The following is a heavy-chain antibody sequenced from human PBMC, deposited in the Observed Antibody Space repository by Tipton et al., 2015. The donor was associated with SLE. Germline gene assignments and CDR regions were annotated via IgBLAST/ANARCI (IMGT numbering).Heavy chain of an antibody. Sequence: LRLSCTVSGYSISRGYYWGWIRQPPGGGLEWLGGVYPGGPAYYNPSLKSRVPFSVDTAKNQFSLKLTSVTAADTAVYYCARDPLRDYGGQTAPESWGQGTLVTVSS. J-gene: IGHJ5*02. CDR2: VYPGGPA. CDR3: ARDPLRDYGGQTAPES. D-gene: IGHD4-23*01. V-gene: IGHV4-38-2*02. CDR1: GYSISRGYY.